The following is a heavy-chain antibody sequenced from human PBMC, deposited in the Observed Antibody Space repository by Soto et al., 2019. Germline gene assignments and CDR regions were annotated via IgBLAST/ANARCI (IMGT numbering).Heavy chain of an antibody. Sequence: ASVKVSCKASGYTFSDFGISWVRQAPGQGLEWMGWINAYNGDTHYAQNLQGRVTMTTATSTSTAYMELRTLRSDDTAVYYCARLPYCSAGSCYEWAFDYWGQGTLVTVSS. CDR1: GYTFSDFG. J-gene: IGHJ4*02. CDR3: ARLPYCSAGSCYEWAFDY. V-gene: IGHV1-18*01. CDR2: INAYNGDT. D-gene: IGHD2-15*01.